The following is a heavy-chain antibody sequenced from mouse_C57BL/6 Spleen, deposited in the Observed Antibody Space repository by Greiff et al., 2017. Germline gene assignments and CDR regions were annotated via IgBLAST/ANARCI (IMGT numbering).Heavy chain of an antibody. V-gene: IGHV1-82*01. Sequence: QVQLQQSGPELVQPGASVKISCKASGYAFSSSWMNWVKPRPGQGLEWIGRIYPGDGDTTYNGKFKGTATLTADKSSSTAYMQLSSLTSEDSAVYFCARENDGYCYWYFDVWGTGTTVTVSS. D-gene: IGHD2-3*01. CDR2: IYPGDGDT. J-gene: IGHJ1*03. CDR3: ARENDGYCYWYFDV. CDR1: GYAFSSSW.